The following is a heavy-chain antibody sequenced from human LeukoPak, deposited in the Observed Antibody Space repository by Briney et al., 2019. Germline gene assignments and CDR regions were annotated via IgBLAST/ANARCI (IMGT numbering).Heavy chain of an antibody. J-gene: IGHJ4*02. D-gene: IGHD3-10*01. CDR3: ARLYGSGSYFHY. Sequence: SETLSLTCTVSGGSFSNYFRGGLRQPRARGLDWSGFVHNSGSTTYNPSLKSRGTIVLDTSKNQFSLKPSSVTAADTAVYYCARLYGSGSYFHYWGQGTLVTVSS. CDR1: GGSFSNYF. CDR2: VHNSGST. V-gene: IGHV4-59*12.